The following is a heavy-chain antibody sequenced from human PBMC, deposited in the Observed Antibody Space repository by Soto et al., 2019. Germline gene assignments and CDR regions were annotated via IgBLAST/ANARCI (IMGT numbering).Heavy chain of an antibody. CDR1: GGTFNRYA. CDR3: SGSAITLFGVVSIPPHYYSERDV. D-gene: IGHD3-3*01. CDR2: IIPIFGIG. Sequence: QVQLVQSGAEVKKPGSSVKVSCKASGGTFNRYAISWVRQAPGQGLEWMGGIIPIFGIGNDAQRFQGRVTITADESTGTAYMALSSLRSEDTGVYYCSGSAITLFGVVSIPPHYYSERDVWGQGNTVTVSS. V-gene: IGHV1-69*01. J-gene: IGHJ6*02.